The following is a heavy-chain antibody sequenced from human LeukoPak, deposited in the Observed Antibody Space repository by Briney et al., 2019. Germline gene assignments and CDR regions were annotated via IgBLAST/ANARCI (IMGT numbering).Heavy chain of an antibody. Sequence: GGSLRLSCAASGSTLSEFWMNWVRQAPGKGLEWVAHIKQDGREKNYVDSVKGRFTISRDNAKNSAYLQMNNLRVDDTAVYYCVGGYGWLPDYWGQGTLVTVSS. CDR2: IKQDGREK. CDR3: VGGYGWLPDY. V-gene: IGHV3-7*04. CDR1: GSTLSEFW. J-gene: IGHJ4*02. D-gene: IGHD6-19*01.